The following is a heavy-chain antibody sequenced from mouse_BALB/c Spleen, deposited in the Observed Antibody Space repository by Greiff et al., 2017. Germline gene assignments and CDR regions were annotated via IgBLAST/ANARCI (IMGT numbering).Heavy chain of an antibody. CDR2: INPSNGRT. Sequence: QVQLQQPGAELVKPGASVKLSCKASGYTFTSYWMHWVKQRPGQGLEWIGEINPSNGRTNYNEKFKSKATLTVDKSSSTAYMQLSSLTSEDSAVYDCARSDYGSVWYFDVWGAGTTVTVSA. D-gene: IGHD1-1*01. CDR3: ARSDYGSVWYFDV. CDR1: GYTFTSYW. J-gene: IGHJ1*01. V-gene: IGHV1S81*02.